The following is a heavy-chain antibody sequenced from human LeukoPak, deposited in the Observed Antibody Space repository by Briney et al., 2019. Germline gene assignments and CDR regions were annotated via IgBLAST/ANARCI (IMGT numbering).Heavy chain of an antibody. D-gene: IGHD3-22*01. CDR3: ARVQFDSSGFYSYFDH. Sequence: SETLSLTCTVSGASINSSYWSWIRQPPGKGLEWIGYISYRGNTNYNPSLKSRVTMSVDTSKNQFSLRLTSLTVADTAVFYCARVQFDSSGFYSYFDHWGQGALVTVSS. J-gene: IGHJ4*02. CDR1: GASINSSY. CDR2: ISYRGNT. V-gene: IGHV4-59*01.